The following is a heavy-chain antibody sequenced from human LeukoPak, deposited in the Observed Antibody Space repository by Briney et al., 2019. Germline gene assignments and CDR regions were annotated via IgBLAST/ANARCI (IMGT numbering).Heavy chain of an antibody. V-gene: IGHV4-28*05. J-gene: IGHJ4*02. CDR2: IYYSGSI. CDR3: ARRAGAYSHPYDY. Sequence: SETLSLTCAVSGYSISSSNWWGWIRQPPGKGLEWIGYIYYSGSIYYNPSLKSRVTMSVDTSKNQFSLKLSSVTAEDTAVYYCARRAGAYSHPYDYWGQGTLVTVSS. D-gene: IGHD4/OR15-4a*01. CDR1: GYSISSSNW.